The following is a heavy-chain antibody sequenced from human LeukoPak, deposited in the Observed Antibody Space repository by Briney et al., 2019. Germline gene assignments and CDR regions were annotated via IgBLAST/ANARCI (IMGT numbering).Heavy chain of an antibody. D-gene: IGHD3-22*01. V-gene: IGHV3-23*01. CDR1: GFTFSSYV. CDR2: IRGRGGRT. Sequence: GCLRVSCAASGFTFSSYVMSTVRQALGKGLGWVSAIRGRGGRTYYADSVKGRFTISRDNSKNTLYLQMNSLRAEDTAVYCCAKGEYYYDSSGHFDYWGQGTLVTVSS. CDR3: AKGEYYYDSSGHFDY. J-gene: IGHJ4*02.